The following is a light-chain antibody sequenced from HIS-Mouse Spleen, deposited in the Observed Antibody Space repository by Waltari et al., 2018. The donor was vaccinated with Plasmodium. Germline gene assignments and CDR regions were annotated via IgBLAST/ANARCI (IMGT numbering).Light chain of an antibody. Sequence: QSALTQPPSAAGSPGQSVTISCTGTSSDVGGHNYVSWYHQHPGKAPKLMIYEVSKRPAGVPDRFSGSKSGNTASLTVSGLQAEDEADYYCSSYAGSNNLVFGGGTKLTVL. V-gene: IGLV2-8*01. CDR3: SSYAGSNNLV. J-gene: IGLJ2*01. CDR1: SSDVGGHNY. CDR2: EVS.